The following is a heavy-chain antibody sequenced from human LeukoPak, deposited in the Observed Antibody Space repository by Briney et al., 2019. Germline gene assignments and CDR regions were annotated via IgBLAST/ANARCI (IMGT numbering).Heavy chain of an antibody. CDR2: IYYSGST. CDR1: GGSISSYY. Sequence: SETLSLTCTVSGGSISSYYWSWIRQPPGKGLEWIGYIYYSGSTNYNPSLKSRVTISVDTSKNQFSLKLSSVTAADTAVYYCARAYDIPWFDPWGQGTLVTVSS. CDR3: ARAYDIPWFDP. V-gene: IGHV4-59*08. J-gene: IGHJ5*02. D-gene: IGHD3-9*01.